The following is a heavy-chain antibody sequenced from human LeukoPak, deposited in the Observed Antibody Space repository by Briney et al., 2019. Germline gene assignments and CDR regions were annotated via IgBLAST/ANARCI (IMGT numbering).Heavy chain of an antibody. CDR1: GGSISSGDYY. CDR3: ARDRTYYYDSSGGYYYYGMDV. V-gene: IGHV4-61*08. CDR2: IYYSGST. J-gene: IGHJ6*02. D-gene: IGHD3-22*01. Sequence: SETLSLTCTVSGGSISSGDYYWSWIRQPPGKGLEWIGYIYYSGSTNYNPSLKSRVTISVDTSKNQFSLKLSSVTAADTAVYYCARDRTYYYDSSGGYYYYGMDVWGQGTTVTVSS.